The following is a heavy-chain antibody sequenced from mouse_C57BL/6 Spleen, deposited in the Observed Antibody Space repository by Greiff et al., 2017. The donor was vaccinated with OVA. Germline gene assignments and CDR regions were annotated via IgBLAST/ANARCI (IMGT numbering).Heavy chain of an antibody. CDR3: AGGGTYYSNWAWFAY. CDR2: ISYDGSN. CDR1: GYSITSGYY. V-gene: IGHV3-6*01. J-gene: IGHJ3*01. D-gene: IGHD2-5*01. Sequence: EVKLMESGPGLVKPSQSLSLTCSVTGYSITSGYYWNWIRQFPGNKLEWMGYISYDGSNNYNPSLKNRISITRDTSKNQFFLKLNSVTTEDTATYYCAGGGTYYSNWAWFAYWGQGTLVTVSA.